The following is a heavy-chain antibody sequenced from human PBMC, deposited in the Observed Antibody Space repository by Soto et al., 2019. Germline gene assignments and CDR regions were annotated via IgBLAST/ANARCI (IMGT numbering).Heavy chain of an antibody. V-gene: IGHV3-23*01. CDR2: ISDAGRST. Sequence: EVELLDSGGGVIQPGGSLRLSCAASGFTFSTYTMHWVRQAPGRGLEWIATISDAGRSTFYADSVKGRFIVSRDNSKNALFLEMTRRRLDDTAVYYGAKEDVATYCGLSSCHATSFDFWGQGFLVAVSS. J-gene: IGHJ4*02. D-gene: IGHD2-21*01. CDR3: AKEDVATYCGLSSCHATSFDF. CDR1: GFTFSTYT.